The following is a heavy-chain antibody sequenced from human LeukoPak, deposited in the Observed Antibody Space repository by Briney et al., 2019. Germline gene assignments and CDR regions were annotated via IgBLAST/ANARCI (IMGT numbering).Heavy chain of an antibody. D-gene: IGHD3/OR15-3a*01. V-gene: IGHV1-8*02. CDR3: ARGPRWTGRLYYFDY. CDR1: GGTFSSYA. Sequence: ASVKVSCKASGGTFSSYAISWVRQATGQGLEWMGWMNPNSGNTGYAQKFQGRVTMTRNTSISTAYMELSSLRSEDTAVYYCARGPRWTGRLYYFDYWGQGTLVTVSS. J-gene: IGHJ4*02. CDR2: MNPNSGNT.